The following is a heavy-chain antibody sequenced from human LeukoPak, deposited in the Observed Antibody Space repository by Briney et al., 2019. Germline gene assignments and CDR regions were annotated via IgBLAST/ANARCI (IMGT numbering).Heavy chain of an antibody. Sequence: GASVKVSCKASRYTFSNYDINWVRQATGQGLEWMGWMSPNSGNTGYAQKFQGRVTMTRNTSISTAYMELTSLRSEDTAVYYCAKDVGKGESLHFFDYWGQGTLVTVS. J-gene: IGHJ4*02. CDR2: MSPNSGNT. D-gene: IGHD3-16*01. CDR1: RYTFSNYD. V-gene: IGHV1-8*01. CDR3: AKDVGKGESLHFFDY.